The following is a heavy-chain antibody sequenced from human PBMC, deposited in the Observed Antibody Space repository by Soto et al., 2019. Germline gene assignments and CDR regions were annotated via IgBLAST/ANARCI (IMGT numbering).Heavy chain of an antibody. D-gene: IGHD1-26*01. CDR3: AHRYGGNYYRWYFDS. Sequence: ESGPTLVNPTQTLTVTFTFSGFSLITILACVGWIRQSPGKAPEWLALISWKDEKRYNPGLKSRLTITKDTSKNQVVLTMTDLDPVDTATYFCAHRYGGNYYRWYFDSWGQGTLVTVSS. CDR1: GFSLITILAC. J-gene: IGHJ4*02. CDR2: ISWKDEK. V-gene: IGHV2-5*01.